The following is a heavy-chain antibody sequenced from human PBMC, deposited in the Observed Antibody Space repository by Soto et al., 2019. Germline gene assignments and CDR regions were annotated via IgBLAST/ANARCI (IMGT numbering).Heavy chain of an antibody. V-gene: IGHV3-23*01. CDR2: ISGSGGST. D-gene: IGHD3-10*02. J-gene: IGHJ6*03. CDR3: AKAPMLRARDYYYYMDV. CDR1: GFTFSSYA. Sequence: GGSLRLSCAASGFTFSSYAMSWVRQAPGKGLEWVSAISGSGGSTYYADSVKGRFTISRDNSKNKPYLQMNSLRAEDTAVYYCAKAPMLRARDYYYYMDVWGKGTTVTVSS.